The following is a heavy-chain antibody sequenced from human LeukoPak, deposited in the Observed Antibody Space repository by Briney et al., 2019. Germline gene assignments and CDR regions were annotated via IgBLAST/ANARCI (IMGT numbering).Heavy chain of an antibody. J-gene: IGHJ4*02. Sequence: NAGGSLRLSCAASGFTFSSYSMNWVRQAPGKGLEWVSSISSSSSYIYYADSVKGRFTISRDNAKNSLYLQMNSLRAEDTAVYYCARLTIFGVVNVFWGQGTLVTVSS. V-gene: IGHV3-21*01. CDR3: ARLTIFGVVNVF. D-gene: IGHD3-3*01. CDR1: GFTFSSYS. CDR2: ISSSSSYI.